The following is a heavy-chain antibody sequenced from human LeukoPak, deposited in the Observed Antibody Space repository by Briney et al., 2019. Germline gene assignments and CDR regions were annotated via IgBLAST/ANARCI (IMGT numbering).Heavy chain of an antibody. V-gene: IGHV3-49*03. CDR3: ARTSYNSSGYPFRFDY. J-gene: IGHJ4*02. Sequence: GGSLRLSCTASGFTFGDYAMSWFRQAPGKGLEWVGFIRSKAYGGTTEYAASVKGRFTISRDDSKSIAYLQMNSLKTEDTAVYYCARTSYNSSGYPFRFDYWGQGTLVTVSS. D-gene: IGHD3-22*01. CDR2: IRSKAYGGTT. CDR1: GFTFGDYA.